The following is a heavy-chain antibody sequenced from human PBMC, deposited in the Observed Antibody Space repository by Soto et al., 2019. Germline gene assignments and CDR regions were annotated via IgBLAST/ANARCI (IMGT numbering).Heavy chain of an antibody. Sequence: GGSLRLSCAASGFTFSIYSMNWVRHAPGKGLEWVSSISSSSSYIYYADSVKGRFTISRDNAKNSLYLQMNSLRAEDTAVYYCARDFPYYYDSSANWFDPWGQGTLVTVSS. J-gene: IGHJ5*02. D-gene: IGHD3-22*01. CDR2: ISSSSSYI. CDR1: GFTFSIYS. CDR3: ARDFPYYYDSSANWFDP. V-gene: IGHV3-21*01.